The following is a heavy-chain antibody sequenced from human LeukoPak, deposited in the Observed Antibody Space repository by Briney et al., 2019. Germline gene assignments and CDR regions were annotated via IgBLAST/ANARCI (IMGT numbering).Heavy chain of an antibody. J-gene: IGHJ4*02. CDR2: ITGSGGDS. D-gene: IGHD6-25*01. Sequence: GGSLRLSCAASGFTFDSYTMVWVRQAPGSGLEWVSAITGSGGDSYHADSVKGRFTVSRDNSRNTLFLQINSLRVEDTALYYCARGVSGWPYYLDFWGQGTLVTVSS. V-gene: IGHV3-23*01. CDR3: ARGVSGWPYYLDF. CDR1: GFTFDSYT.